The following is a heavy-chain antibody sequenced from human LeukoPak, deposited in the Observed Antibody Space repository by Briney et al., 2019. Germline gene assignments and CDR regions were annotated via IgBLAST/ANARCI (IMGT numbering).Heavy chain of an antibody. J-gene: IGHJ6*02. Sequence: GGSLRLSCAASGFTFSSYAMHWVRQAPGKGLEWVAVISYDGSNKYYADSVKGRFTISRDNSKNTLYLQVNSLRAEDTAVYYCARTLYTVYYYYGMDVWGQGTTVTVSS. CDR1: GFTFSSYA. D-gene: IGHD4-11*01. CDR3: ARTLYTVYYYYGMDV. CDR2: ISYDGSNK. V-gene: IGHV3-30-3*01.